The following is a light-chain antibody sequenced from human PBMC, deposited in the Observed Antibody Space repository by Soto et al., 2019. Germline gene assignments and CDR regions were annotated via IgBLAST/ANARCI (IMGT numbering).Light chain of an antibody. V-gene: IGLV2-14*01. CDR3: ATWDDSLSNYV. CDR2: DDN. Sequence: QSALTQPASVSGSPGQSITISCTGTSSDVGGYNYVSWYQQHPGTAPKLIIYDDNNRPSGVSNRFSGSKSGNTASLTISGLRSEDEADYYCATWDDSLSNYVFGTGTKVTVL. CDR1: SSDVGGYNY. J-gene: IGLJ1*01.